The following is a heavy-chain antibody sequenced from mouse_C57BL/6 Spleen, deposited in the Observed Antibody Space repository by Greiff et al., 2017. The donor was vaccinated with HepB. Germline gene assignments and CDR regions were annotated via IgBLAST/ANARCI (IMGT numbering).Heavy chain of an antibody. V-gene: IGHV5-17*01. D-gene: IGHD1-1*01. CDR2: ISSGSSTI. J-gene: IGHJ2*01. Sequence: EVQLVESGGGLVKPGGSLKLSCAASGFTFSDYGMHWVRQAPEKGLEWVAYISSGSSTIYYADTVKGRFTISRDNAKNTLFLQMTSLRSEDTAMYYCARNYGSRGAWYFDYWGQGTTLTVSS. CDR3: ARNYGSRGAWYFDY. CDR1: GFTFSDYG.